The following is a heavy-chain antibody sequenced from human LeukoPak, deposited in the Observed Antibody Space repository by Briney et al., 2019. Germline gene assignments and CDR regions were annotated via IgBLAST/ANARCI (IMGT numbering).Heavy chain of an antibody. D-gene: IGHD6-19*01. V-gene: IGHV4-39*07. J-gene: IGHJ4*02. CDR3: VRDGRFDSACFDS. CDR1: GDPLNDNLYY. CDR2: FYSSGST. Sequence: SETLSLTCNVSGDPLNDNLYYWGWIRQSPGKGLGWIGAFYSSGSTSSHSSLKSRVTLSVDTSRTQLSLKLDSVTDTDTAVYYCVRDGRFDSACFDSWGPGILVTVSS.